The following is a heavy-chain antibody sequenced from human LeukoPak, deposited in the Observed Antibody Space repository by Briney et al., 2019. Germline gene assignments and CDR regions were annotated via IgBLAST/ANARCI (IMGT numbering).Heavy chain of an antibody. J-gene: IGHJ4*02. V-gene: IGHV3-23*01. CDR1: GFTFRSYG. CDR3: AKDKVLMVYYFDY. D-gene: IGHD2-8*01. CDR2: ISGSGGST. Sequence: GGTLRLSCAASGFTFRSYGMSWVRQAPGKGLEWVSAISGSGGSTYYADSVKGRFTISRDNSKNTLYLQMNSLRAEDTAVYYCAKDKVLMVYYFDYWGQGTLVTVSS.